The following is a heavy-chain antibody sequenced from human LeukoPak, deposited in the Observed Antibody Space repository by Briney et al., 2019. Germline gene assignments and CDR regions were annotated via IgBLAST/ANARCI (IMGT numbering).Heavy chain of an antibody. V-gene: IGHV3-23*01. CDR1: GFTLSSYA. J-gene: IGHJ5*02. CDR3: AKGVIVVVPAARASWFDP. CDR2: ISGSGGST. Sequence: PGGSLRLSCAASGFTLSSYAMSWVRQAPGKGLEWVSAISGSGGSTYYADSVKGRFTISRDNSKNTLYLQMNSLRAEDTAVYYCAKGVIVVVPAARASWFDPWGQGTLVTVSS. D-gene: IGHD2-2*01.